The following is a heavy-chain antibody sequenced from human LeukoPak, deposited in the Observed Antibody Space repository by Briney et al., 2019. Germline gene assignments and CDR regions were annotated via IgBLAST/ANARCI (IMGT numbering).Heavy chain of an antibody. J-gene: IGHJ6*02. D-gene: IGHD2-2*01. CDR1: GYTFTGYF. Sequence: ASVKVSCKASGYTFTGYFIHWVRQAPGQGLEWMGWINPNSGGTNYAQKFQGRVTMTRDTSISTAYMELSRLRSDDTAVYYCATGSAPPPTRRYYGMDVWGQGTTVTVSS. CDR3: ATGSAPPPTRRYYGMDV. CDR2: INPNSGGT. V-gene: IGHV1-2*02.